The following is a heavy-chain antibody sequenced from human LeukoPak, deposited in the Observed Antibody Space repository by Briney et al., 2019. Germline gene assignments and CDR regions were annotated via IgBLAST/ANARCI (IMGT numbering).Heavy chain of an antibody. Sequence: PSQTLSLTCTVSGGSLSSVDYYWSWIRQPPGKGLEWIGYIYYSRSTYYNPSLKSRVTISVDTSKTQFSLKLSSVTAADTAVYYCARVGDFWSGYPLCSDYWGQGTLVTVSS. CDR1: GGSLSSVDYY. J-gene: IGHJ4*02. CDR3: ARVGDFWSGYPLCSDY. D-gene: IGHD3-3*01. V-gene: IGHV4-30-4*08. CDR2: IYYSRST.